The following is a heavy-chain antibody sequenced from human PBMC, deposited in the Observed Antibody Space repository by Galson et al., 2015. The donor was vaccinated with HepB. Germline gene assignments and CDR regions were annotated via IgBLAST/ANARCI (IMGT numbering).Heavy chain of an antibody. Sequence: SVKVSCKASGYTFTSYGISWVRQAPGQGLEWMGWISAYNGNTNYAQKLQGRVTMTTDTSTSTAYMELRSLRSDDTAVYYCARVLKYYYYYYSMDVWGQGTTVTVSS. J-gene: IGHJ6*02. V-gene: IGHV1-18*01. CDR2: ISAYNGNT. CDR1: GYTFTSYG. CDR3: ARVLKYYYYYYSMDV.